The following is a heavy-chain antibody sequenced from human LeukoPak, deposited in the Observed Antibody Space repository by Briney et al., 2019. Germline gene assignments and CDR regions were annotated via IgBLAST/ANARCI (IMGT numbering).Heavy chain of an antibody. V-gene: IGHV3-48*04. CDR3: ARVFGWGVGYGMDV. D-gene: IGHD3-16*01. CDR2: ISSSVSMI. CDR1: GFTFSSYA. Sequence: GGSLRLSCAASGFTFSSYAMSWVRQAPGKGLEWVSYISSSVSMIYYADSVKGRFTISRDNAKNSLFLQMNSLRVEDTAIYYCARVFGWGVGYGMDVWGQGTTVIVSS. J-gene: IGHJ6*02.